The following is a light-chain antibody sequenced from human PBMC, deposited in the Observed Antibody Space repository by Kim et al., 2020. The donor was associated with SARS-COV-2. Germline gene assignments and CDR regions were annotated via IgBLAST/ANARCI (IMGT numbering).Light chain of an antibody. CDR2: QDT. CDR3: QAWDRSTHYV. CDR1: KSGDKY. V-gene: IGLV3-1*01. J-gene: IGLJ1*01. Sequence: SYELTQPPSVSVSPGQTASITCSGDKSGDKYACWYQQKPGQSPVLVIYQDTKRPSGIPERFSGSKSGNTATLTISGTQAMDEADYYCQAWDRSTHYVFGTGTKVTVL.